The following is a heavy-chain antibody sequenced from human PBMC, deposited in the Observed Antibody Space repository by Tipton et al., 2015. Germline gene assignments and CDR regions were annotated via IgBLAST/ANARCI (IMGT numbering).Heavy chain of an antibody. CDR1: GFTFSNSW. Sequence: SLRLSCAASGFTFSNSWMSWVRQAPGKGLEWVSYISPSGTITHYADAVKGRFTISRDNAEDSLLLQMNSLRAEDTAVYYCARDLRCSTTSCPHYFDYWGQGTLVTVSS. D-gene: IGHD2-2*01. CDR3: ARDLRCSTTSCPHYFDY. V-gene: IGHV3-11*01. CDR2: ISPSGTIT. J-gene: IGHJ4*02.